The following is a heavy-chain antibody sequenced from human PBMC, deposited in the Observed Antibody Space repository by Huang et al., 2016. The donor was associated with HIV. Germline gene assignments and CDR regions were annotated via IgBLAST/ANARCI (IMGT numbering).Heavy chain of an antibody. CDR2: LYDTVKM. J-gene: IGHJ2*01. D-gene: IGHD3-3*01. CDR3: ARNHDFWRGRMFAISYFDV. Sequence: QMRFQESGPGLVKPSGTLSLTCNVSGGSINTGRYYWGWIRQPPGKGLEWVGSLYDTVKMPYDPSLKGRLTMSADTSKNQFSLNLSSVTAADTAIYYCARNHDFWRGRMFAISYFDVWGRGTLVTVAS. CDR1: GGSINTGRYY. V-gene: IGHV4-39*01.